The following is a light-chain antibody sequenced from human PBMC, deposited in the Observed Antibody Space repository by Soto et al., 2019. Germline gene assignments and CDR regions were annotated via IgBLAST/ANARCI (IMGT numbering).Light chain of an antibody. J-gene: IGKJ5*01. CDR1: QSVSSNY. CDR3: QHYGSSPPIT. V-gene: IGKV3-20*01. Sequence: EIVLTQSPGTLSLSPGERATLSCRTSQSVSSNYLAWYQQRPGQAPRLLIYGASRRATGTPVRFSGSGPGTDFTLTISRLEPEDFAVYYCQHYGSSPPITFGQGTRLEIK. CDR2: GAS.